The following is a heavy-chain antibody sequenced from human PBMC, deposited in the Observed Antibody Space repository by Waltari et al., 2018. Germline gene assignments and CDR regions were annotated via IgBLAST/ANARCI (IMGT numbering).Heavy chain of an antibody. V-gene: IGHV1-2*06. Sequence: QVQLVQSGAEVKKPGASVKVSCKASGYTFTGYYMHWVRQAPGQGLEWMGRINPNSGGTNYAQKFQGRVTMTRDTSISTAYMELSRLRSDDTAVYYCASFQEPKREHYDSSGYSTYNWFDPWGQGTLVTVSS. CDR3: ASFQEPKREHYDSSGYSTYNWFDP. CDR1: GYTFTGYY. J-gene: IGHJ5*02. CDR2: INPNSGGT. D-gene: IGHD3-22*01.